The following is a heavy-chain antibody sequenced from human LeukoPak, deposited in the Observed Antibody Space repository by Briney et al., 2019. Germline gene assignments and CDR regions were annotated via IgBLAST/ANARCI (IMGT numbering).Heavy chain of an antibody. CDR1: GGSISSYY. CDR3: ARSLTSDYDFWSGYYDNWFDP. CDR2: IYYSGST. D-gene: IGHD3-3*01. Sequence: SETLSLTCTVSGGSISSYYWSWIRQPPGKGLEWIGYIYYSGSTNYNPSLKSRVTISVDTSKNQFSLKLSSVTAADTAVYYCARSLTSDYDFWSGYYDNWFDPWGQGTLVTVSS. V-gene: IGHV4-59*12. J-gene: IGHJ5*02.